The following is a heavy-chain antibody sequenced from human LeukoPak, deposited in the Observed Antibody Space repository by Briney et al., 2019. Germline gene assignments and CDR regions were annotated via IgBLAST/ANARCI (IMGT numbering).Heavy chain of an antibody. D-gene: IGHD2-2*01. CDR1: GYTFTSYA. CDR3: ARGCSSTSCYVFGYYYYGMDV. Sequence: ASVKVSCKASGYTFTSYAMHWVRQAPGQRLEWMGWINAGNGNTKYSQKFQGRVTITRDTSASTAYMELSSLRSEDTAVYYCARGCSSTSCYVFGYYYYGMDVWGKGTTVTVSS. V-gene: IGHV1-3*01. CDR2: INAGNGNT. J-gene: IGHJ6*04.